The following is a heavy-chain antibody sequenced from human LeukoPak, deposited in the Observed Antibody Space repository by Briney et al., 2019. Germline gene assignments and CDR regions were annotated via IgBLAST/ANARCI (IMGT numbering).Heavy chain of an antibody. CDR2: INHSGST. J-gene: IGHJ4*02. Sequence: GSLRLSCAASGFTFSSYGMSWIRQPPGKGLEWIGEINHSGSTNYNPSLKSRVTISVDTSKNQFSLKLSSVTAADTAVYYCARSLGGSGYDTFDYWGQGTLITVSS. V-gene: IGHV4-34*01. CDR3: ARSLGGSGYDTFDY. D-gene: IGHD3-22*01. CDR1: GFTFSSYG.